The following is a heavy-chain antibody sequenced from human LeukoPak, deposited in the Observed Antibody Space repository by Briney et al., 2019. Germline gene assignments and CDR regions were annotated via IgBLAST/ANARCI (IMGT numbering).Heavy chain of an antibody. V-gene: IGHV3-23*01. CDR1: GFTFSSYG. Sequence: GGSLRLSCAASGFTFSSYGMSWVRQAPGKGLEWVSAISGSGGSTYYADSVKGRFTISRDNSKNTLYLQMNSLRAEDTAVYYCAKDDAWLQYGNWGRGTLVTVSS. D-gene: IGHD5-24*01. CDR2: ISGSGGST. CDR3: AKDDAWLQYGN. J-gene: IGHJ4*02.